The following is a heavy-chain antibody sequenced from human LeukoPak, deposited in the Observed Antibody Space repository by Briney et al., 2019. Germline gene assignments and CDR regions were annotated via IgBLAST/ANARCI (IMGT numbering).Heavy chain of an antibody. D-gene: IGHD3-22*01. CDR2: IYPGDSDT. CDR1: GYSFTSYW. Sequence: GESLKTSCKGSGYSFTSYWIGWVRQMPGKGLEWMGIIYPGDSDTRYSPSFQGQVTISADKSISTAYLQWSSLKASDTAMYYCARRTPNHYYDSSGDEAFDIWGQGTMVTVSS. V-gene: IGHV5-51*01. CDR3: ARRTPNHYYDSSGDEAFDI. J-gene: IGHJ3*02.